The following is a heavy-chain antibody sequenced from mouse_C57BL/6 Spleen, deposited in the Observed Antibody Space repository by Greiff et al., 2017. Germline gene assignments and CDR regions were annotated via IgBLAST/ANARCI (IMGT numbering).Heavy chain of an antibody. CDR3: ARAETRDYYAMDY. J-gene: IGHJ4*01. D-gene: IGHD3-2*01. CDR2: IYPGDGDT. CDR1: GYAFSSYW. Sequence: QVQLQQSGPELVKPGASVKISCKASGYAFSSYWMNWVKQRPGKGLEWIGRIYPGDGDTNYNGKFKGKATLTADKSSSTAYMQLSSLTSEDSAVYFCARAETRDYYAMDYWGQGTSVTVSS. V-gene: IGHV1-82*01.